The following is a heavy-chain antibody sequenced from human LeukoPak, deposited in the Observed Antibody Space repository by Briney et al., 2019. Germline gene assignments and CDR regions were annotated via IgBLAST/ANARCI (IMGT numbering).Heavy chain of an antibody. J-gene: IGHJ4*02. Sequence: VASVKVSCKASGYTFTSYYMHWVLQAPGQGLEWMGIINPSGGSTSYAQKFQGRVTMTRDTSTSTVYMELSSLRSEDTAVYYCARVQSGYGTFDYWGQGTLVTVSS. V-gene: IGHV1-46*01. CDR2: INPSGGST. CDR1: GYTFTSYY. D-gene: IGHD5-12*01. CDR3: ARVQSGYGTFDY.